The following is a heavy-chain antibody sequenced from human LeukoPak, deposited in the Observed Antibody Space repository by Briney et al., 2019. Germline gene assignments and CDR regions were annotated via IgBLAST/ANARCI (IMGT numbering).Heavy chain of an antibody. Sequence: SETLSLTCTVSGGSISSYYWSWIRQPPGKGLEWIGYIYYSGSTNYNPSLKSRVTISVDTSKNQFSLKLSSVTAADTAVYYCARADMATITDYYYGMDVWGQGTTVTVSS. CDR3: ARADMATITDYYYGMDV. CDR1: GGSISSYY. D-gene: IGHD5-24*01. CDR2: IYYSGST. J-gene: IGHJ6*02. V-gene: IGHV4-59*01.